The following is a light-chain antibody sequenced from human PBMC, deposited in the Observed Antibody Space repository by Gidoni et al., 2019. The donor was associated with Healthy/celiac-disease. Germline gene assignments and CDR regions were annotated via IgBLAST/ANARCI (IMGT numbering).Light chain of an antibody. J-gene: IGLJ3*02. CDR1: SNDVGGYSY. V-gene: IGLV2-14*01. CDR3: SSYASSTTLGV. CDR2: DVS. Sequence: QSALTQPASVSGSPGQSITTSCTGSSNDVGGYSYVSWYQQVPGKAPQLMIYDVSNRPSGVSDRFSGSKSGNTASLTISGLQAEDEAYYYCSSYASSTTLGVFGGGTKLTVL.